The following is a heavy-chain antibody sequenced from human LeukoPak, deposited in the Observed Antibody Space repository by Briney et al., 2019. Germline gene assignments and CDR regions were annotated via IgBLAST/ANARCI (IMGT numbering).Heavy chain of an antibody. Sequence: SETLSLTCAVYGGSFSGYYWSWIRQPPGKGLEWIGEINHSGSTNYNPSLKSRVTISVDMSKDQFSLKLSSVTAADTAVYYCARTGYSSSWYRDGYFQHWGQGTLVTVSS. CDR3: ARTGYSSSWYRDGYFQH. V-gene: IGHV4-34*01. CDR2: INHSGST. CDR1: GGSFSGYY. D-gene: IGHD6-13*01. J-gene: IGHJ1*01.